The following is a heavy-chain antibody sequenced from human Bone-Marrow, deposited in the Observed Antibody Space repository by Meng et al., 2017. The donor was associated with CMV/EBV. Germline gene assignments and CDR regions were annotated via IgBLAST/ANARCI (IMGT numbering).Heavy chain of an antibody. CDR1: GGSISSGGYY. CDR2: IYYSGST. V-gene: IGHV4-31*03. Sequence: SETLSHTCTVSGGSISSGGYYRSWIRQHPGKGLEWIGYIYYSGSTYYNPSLKSRVTISVDTSKNQFSLKLSSVTAADTAVYYCARDGPYCSSTSCSQHNWFDLWGQGTLVTVSS. CDR3: ARDGPYCSSTSCSQHNWFDL. D-gene: IGHD2-2*01. J-gene: IGHJ5*02.